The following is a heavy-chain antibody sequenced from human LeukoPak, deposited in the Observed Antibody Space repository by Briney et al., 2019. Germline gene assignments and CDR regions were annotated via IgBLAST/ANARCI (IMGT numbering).Heavy chain of an antibody. J-gene: IGHJ6*02. CDR1: GGTFSSYA. V-gene: IGHV1-69*04. D-gene: IGHD2-2*01. Sequence: GASVKVSCKASGGTFSSYAISWARQAPGQGLEWMGRIIPILGIANYAQKFQGKFTITADKSTSTAYMELSSLRSEDTAVYYCAREASSTSHNGMDVWGQGTTVTVSS. CDR2: IIPILGIA. CDR3: AREASSTSHNGMDV.